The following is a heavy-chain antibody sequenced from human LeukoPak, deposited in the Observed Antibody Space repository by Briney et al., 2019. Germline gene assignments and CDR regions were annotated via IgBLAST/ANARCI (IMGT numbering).Heavy chain of an antibody. CDR1: GFTLSSYA. J-gene: IGHJ6*02. CDR2: ISGSGGST. CDR3: AKDLAQYDCLLGYYYYGMDV. V-gene: IGHV3-23*01. D-gene: IGHD3-16*01. Sequence: GASLRLSCAASGFTLSSYAMSWVRQAAGEGLGWVSAISGSGGSTYYADSVKGRFTISRDNSKNTLYLQMNSLRAEDTAVYYCAKDLAQYDCLLGYYYYGMDVWGQGTTVTVSS.